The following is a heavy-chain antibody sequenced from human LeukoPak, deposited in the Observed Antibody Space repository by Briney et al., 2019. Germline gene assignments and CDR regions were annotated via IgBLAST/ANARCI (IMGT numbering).Heavy chain of an antibody. CDR2: INHGGST. CDR1: GGSFSDYY. D-gene: IGHD2-2*01. V-gene: IGHV4-34*01. J-gene: IGHJ4*02. Sequence: SETLSLTCTVDGGSFSDYYWTWIRQPPGKGLEWIGEINHGGSTNYNPSLESRVTMSLDTSEKQFSLKLSSVTAADTAVYYCARRRRYCSSTSCPFDYWGQGTLVTVSS. CDR3: ARRRRYCSSTSCPFDY.